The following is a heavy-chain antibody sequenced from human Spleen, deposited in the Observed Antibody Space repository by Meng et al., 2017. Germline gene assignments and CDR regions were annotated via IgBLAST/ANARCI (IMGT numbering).Heavy chain of an antibody. CDR1: GYNFTGYY. Sequence: QVQLVPAGAETKKPASSVKVSCKAAGYNFTGYYVHWVRQAPGQGLEWIARNNPKTGATTYAQKFQGRVTMTRDTSISTAYMELSGLESDDTAVYYCARDPPFDYWGQGTLVTVSS. J-gene: IGHJ4*02. CDR3: ARDPPFDY. CDR2: NNPKTGAT. V-gene: IGHV1-2*06.